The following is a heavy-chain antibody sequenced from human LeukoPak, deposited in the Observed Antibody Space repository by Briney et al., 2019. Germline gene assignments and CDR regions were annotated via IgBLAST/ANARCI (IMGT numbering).Heavy chain of an antibody. CDR1: GYTFIDYY. V-gene: IGHV1-2*02. D-gene: IGHD2-2*01. CDR3: ARVKKLMPEFEF. J-gene: IGHJ4*02. Sequence: GASVKVSCKASGYTFIDYYIHWVRQATGQGLEWMGWINPNSGATKYAQKFQGRVSMTRDTSINTAYMDLTNLRSDDTAIFYCARVKKLMPEFEFWGQGTLVTVSS. CDR2: INPNSGAT.